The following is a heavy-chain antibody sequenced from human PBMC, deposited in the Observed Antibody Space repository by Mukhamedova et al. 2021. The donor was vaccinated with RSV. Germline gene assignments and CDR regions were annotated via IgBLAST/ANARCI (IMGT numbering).Heavy chain of an antibody. Sequence: GRFTISRDNSKNTLYLQMNSLRAEDTAVYYCAKDLGYCGGDCYFDYWGQGTL. J-gene: IGHJ4*02. CDR3: AKDLGYCGGDCYFDY. V-gene: IGHV3-23*01. D-gene: IGHD2-21*02.